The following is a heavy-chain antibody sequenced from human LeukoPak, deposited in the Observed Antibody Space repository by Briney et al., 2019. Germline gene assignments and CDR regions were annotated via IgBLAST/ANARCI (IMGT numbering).Heavy chain of an antibody. CDR2: INNGGDRT. CDR3: ARHHSDSGNYRALDY. Sequence: GGSLRLSCVASGFTFSNCAMTWVRQAPGKGLEWVSDINNGGDRTTYADSVKGRFTISRDNSKNTLYLQMHSLRADDTALYYCARHHSDSGNYRALDYWGQGSLVTVSS. CDR1: GFTFSNCA. J-gene: IGHJ4*02. V-gene: IGHV3-23*01. D-gene: IGHD3-10*01.